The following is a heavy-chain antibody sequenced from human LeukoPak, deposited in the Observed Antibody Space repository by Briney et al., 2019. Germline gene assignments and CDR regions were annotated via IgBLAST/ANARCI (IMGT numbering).Heavy chain of an antibody. CDR3: ARGGSSWYADY. J-gene: IGHJ4*02. D-gene: IGHD6-13*01. CDR1: GFTFSDYC. CDR2: ISSSGSTI. Sequence: GGSLRLSCAASGFTFSDYCMSWIRQAPGEGLEWISYISSSGSTIYYADSVKGRFTISRDNAKNSLYLQMNSLRAEDTAVYYCARGGSSWYADYWGQGTLVTVSS. V-gene: IGHV3-11*04.